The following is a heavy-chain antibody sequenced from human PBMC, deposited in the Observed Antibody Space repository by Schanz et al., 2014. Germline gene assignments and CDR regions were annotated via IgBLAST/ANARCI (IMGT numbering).Heavy chain of an antibody. CDR1: GFTVSNSY. CDR3: ARESGGQNDLDTEPHKYTYMDV. J-gene: IGHJ6*03. CDR2: IWYNGSNK. D-gene: IGHD1-1*01. Sequence: VQLVDSGGGLVQPGGSLRLSCAASGFTVSNSYIHWVRQAPGKGLEWVAVIWYNGSNKYYADSVRGRFTISRDNSKNTLYLQMNNLRAEDTAVYFCARESGGQNDLDTEPHKYTYMDVWGKGTTVTVSS. V-gene: IGHV3-33*08.